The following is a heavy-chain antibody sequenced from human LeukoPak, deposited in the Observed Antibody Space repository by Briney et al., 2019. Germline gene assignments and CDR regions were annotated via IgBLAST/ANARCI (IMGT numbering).Heavy chain of an antibody. CDR2: IYTSGST. V-gene: IGHV4-61*02. CDR3: ARDMVRGFTDWFDP. D-gene: IGHD3-10*01. J-gene: IGHJ5*02. CDR1: GGSISSGSYY. Sequence: SETLSLTCTVSGGSISSGSYYWSWIRQPAGKGLEWIGRIYTSGSTNYNPSLKSRVTISVDTSKNQFSLKLSSVTAADTAVYYCARDMVRGFTDWFDPWGQGTLVTVSS.